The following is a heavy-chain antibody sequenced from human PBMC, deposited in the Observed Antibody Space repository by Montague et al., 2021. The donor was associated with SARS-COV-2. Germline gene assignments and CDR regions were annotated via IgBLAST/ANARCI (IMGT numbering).Heavy chain of an antibody. CDR2: IYHSGST. J-gene: IGHJ4*01. D-gene: IGHD6-13*01. V-gene: IGHV4-59*12. Sequence: SETLSLTCTVSGGSINSFYWSWVRQSPGKRMEWIGYIYHSGSTKXNPSLQSRVTMSLDTSRNQFSLNLSSVTAADTAVYYCASVEAQQLAHYWGQGTLVTVSS. CDR3: ASVEAQQLAHY. CDR1: GGSINSFY.